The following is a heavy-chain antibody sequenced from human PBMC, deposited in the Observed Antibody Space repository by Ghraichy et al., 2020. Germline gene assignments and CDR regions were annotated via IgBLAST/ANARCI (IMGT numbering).Heavy chain of an antibody. Sequence: SETLSLTCTVSGGSISSGGYYWSWIRQHPGKGLEWIGYIYYSGSTYYNPSLKSRVTISVDTSKNQFSLKLSSVTAADTAVYYCAREVIVGASYYFDYWGQGTLVTVSS. CDR3: AREVIVGASYYFDY. V-gene: IGHV4-31*03. CDR2: IYYSGST. J-gene: IGHJ4*02. CDR1: GGSISSGGYY. D-gene: IGHD1-26*01.